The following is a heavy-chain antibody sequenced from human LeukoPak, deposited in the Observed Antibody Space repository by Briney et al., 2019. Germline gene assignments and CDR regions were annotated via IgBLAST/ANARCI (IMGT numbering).Heavy chain of an antibody. V-gene: IGHV4-59*01. Sequence: SETLSLTCTVSGGSISSYYWSWIRQPPGKGLEWIGYIYYSGSTNYNPSLKSRVTISVDTSKNQFSLKLSSVTAADTAVYYCARVRGAYVWGSYHLDAFDIWGQGTMVTVPS. CDR2: IYYSGST. J-gene: IGHJ3*02. D-gene: IGHD3-16*02. CDR3: ARVRGAYVWGSYHLDAFDI. CDR1: GGSISSYY.